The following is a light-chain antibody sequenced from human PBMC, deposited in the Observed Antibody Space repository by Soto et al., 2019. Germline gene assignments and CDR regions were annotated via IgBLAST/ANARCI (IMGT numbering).Light chain of an antibody. CDR1: SSNIVAGYD. V-gene: IGLV1-40*01. Sequence: QSVLTQPPSVSGAPGQRVTISCTGDSSNIVAGYDVHWYQQLPGTAPKLLIYVNINRPSGVPDRFSASRSDSSASLAITGLQAEDEADYYCQPYDSSLRVLFGGGTKLTVL. CDR3: QPYDSSLRVL. J-gene: IGLJ2*01. CDR2: VNI.